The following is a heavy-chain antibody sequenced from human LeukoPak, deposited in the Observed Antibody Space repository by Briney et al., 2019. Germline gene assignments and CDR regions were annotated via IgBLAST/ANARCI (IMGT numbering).Heavy chain of an antibody. D-gene: IGHD6-6*01. CDR2: ISGSSSYI. V-gene: IGHV3-21*01. CDR3: ARSSAARPDIYYYHYYTAV. CDR1: GFTFSSYS. Sequence: GGSLRLSCAASGFTFSSYSMNWVRQAPGKGLEWVSSISGSSSYIHHADSVKGRFTISRDNAKNSLYLQMNSLRAEDTAVYYCARSSAARPDIYYYHYYTAVWGKGTTVTVSS. J-gene: IGHJ6*03.